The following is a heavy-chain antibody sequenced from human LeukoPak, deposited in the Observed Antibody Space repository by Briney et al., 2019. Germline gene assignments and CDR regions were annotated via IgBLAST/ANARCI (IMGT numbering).Heavy chain of an antibody. V-gene: IGHV3-23*01. J-gene: IGHJ4*02. Sequence: GGSLRLPCAASGFTFTSYAMHWVRQAPGKGLEWVSTIFPSSVEIHYADSVKGRFTISRDDSRSTLSLQMDGLRAEDTATYYCATYRQIQVPFEFWGQGTLVTVSS. CDR3: ATYRQIQVPFEF. CDR1: GFTFTSYA. D-gene: IGHD5-18*01. CDR2: IFPSSVEI.